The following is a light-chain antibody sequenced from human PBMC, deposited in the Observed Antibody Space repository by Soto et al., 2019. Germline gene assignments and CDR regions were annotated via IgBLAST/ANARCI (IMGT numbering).Light chain of an antibody. J-gene: IGLJ3*02. Sequence: QSALTQPASVSGSPGQSITISCTGTISDIGAYNYVGWYQHHPGKATKLLIYDVSYRPSGVSNRFSGSKSGNTASLTISGLQAEDEAEYYCSSVATSSPLVFSGGTKVTVL. CDR3: SSVATSSPLV. CDR1: ISDIGAYNY. V-gene: IGLV2-14*03. CDR2: DVS.